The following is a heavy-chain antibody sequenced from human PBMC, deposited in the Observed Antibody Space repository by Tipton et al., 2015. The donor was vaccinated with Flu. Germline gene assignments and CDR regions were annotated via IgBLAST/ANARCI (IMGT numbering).Heavy chain of an antibody. CDR1: GYFFTGYW. D-gene: IGHD5-12*01. V-gene: IGHV5-51*03. Sequence: QLVQSGAEVKKPGESLMISCKTSGYFFTGYWIAWVRQVPGKGLEWMGMIHPDASDTRYSPSFQGHVSMSADKSIRTAYLHVSSLKASDTAMYYCARRIVATIWAFDVWGQGTMVSVSS. CDR2: IHPDASDT. J-gene: IGHJ3*01. CDR3: ARRIVATIWAFDV.